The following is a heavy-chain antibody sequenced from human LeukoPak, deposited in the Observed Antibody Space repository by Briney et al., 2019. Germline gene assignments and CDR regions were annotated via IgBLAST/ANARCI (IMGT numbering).Heavy chain of an antibody. D-gene: IGHD3-10*01. J-gene: IGHJ5*02. CDR1: GYIFTSYG. Sequence: ASVKVSCKASGYIFTSYGISWVRQAPGQGLEWMGWISAYNGNTDYAQKLQARVTMTADTSSSTAYMELRSLRSDDTAVYYCARSHDASGSYSVYHWGQGTLVSVSS. CDR2: ISAYNGNT. V-gene: IGHV1-18*01. CDR3: ARSHDASGSYSVYH.